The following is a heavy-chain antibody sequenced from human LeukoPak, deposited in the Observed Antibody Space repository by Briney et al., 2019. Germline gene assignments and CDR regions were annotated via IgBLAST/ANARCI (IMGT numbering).Heavy chain of an antibody. CDR1: GFTFSSYG. V-gene: IGHV3-33*06. J-gene: IGHJ5*01. D-gene: IGHD3-22*01. CDR2: IWYDGTNK. CDR3: AKNYYDSSGYYNWFDS. Sequence: GGSLRLSCAASGFTFSSYGMHWVRQAPGKGLEWVALIWYDGTNKYYADSVKGRFTISRDNSKNTLYLQMNSLRAEDTAVYYCAKNYYDSSGYYNWFDSWGQGTLVTVSS.